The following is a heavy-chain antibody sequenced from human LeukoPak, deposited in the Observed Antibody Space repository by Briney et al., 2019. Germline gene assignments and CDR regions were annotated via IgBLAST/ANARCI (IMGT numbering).Heavy chain of an antibody. D-gene: IGHD5-18*01. J-gene: IGHJ4*02. CDR1: GFTFGDYA. CDR3: ARALVDTAMGTFDY. Sequence: GGPLRLSCTASGFTFGDYAMSWFRQAPGKGLEWVGFIRSKAYGGTTEYAASVKGRFTISRDDSKSIAYLQMNSLKTEDTAVYYCARALVDTAMGTFDYWGQGTLVTVSS. V-gene: IGHV3-49*03. CDR2: IRSKAYGGTT.